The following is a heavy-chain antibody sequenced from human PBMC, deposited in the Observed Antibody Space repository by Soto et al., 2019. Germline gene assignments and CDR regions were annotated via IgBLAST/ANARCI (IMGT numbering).Heavy chain of an antibody. V-gene: IGHV3-21*01. CDR2: ISSSSSYI. Sequence: EVQLVESGGGLVKPGGSLRLSCAASGFTFSSYSMNWVRQAPGKGLEWVSSISSSSSYIYYADSVKGRFTISRDNAKNSLYLQMKSMRAEDTAVYYCARVRLGSGYYTEYWYFDLWGRGTLVTVSS. CDR1: GFTFSSYS. D-gene: IGHD3-3*01. J-gene: IGHJ2*01. CDR3: ARVRLGSGYYTEYWYFDL.